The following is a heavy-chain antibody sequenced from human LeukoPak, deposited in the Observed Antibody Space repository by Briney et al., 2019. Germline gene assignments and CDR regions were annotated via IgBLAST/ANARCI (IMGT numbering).Heavy chain of an antibody. Sequence: SETLSLTCTVSGGSISSYYWSWIRQPAGKGLEWIGRIHSSGSTNYNPSLKSRVTMSLDASKNQFSLRLTSVTAADSAVYFCARNLGSNWFDPWGQGILVTVSS. CDR1: GGSISSYY. CDR3: ARNLGSNWFDP. J-gene: IGHJ5*02. CDR2: IHSSGST. V-gene: IGHV4-4*07. D-gene: IGHD1-26*01.